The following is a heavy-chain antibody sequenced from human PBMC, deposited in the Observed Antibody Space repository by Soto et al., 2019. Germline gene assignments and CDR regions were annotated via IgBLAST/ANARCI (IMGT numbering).Heavy chain of an antibody. J-gene: IGHJ5*02. CDR1: GGSIRVQSYY. D-gene: IGHD1-20*01. CDR2: SYYSGTS. V-gene: IGHV4-39*01. Sequence: SETLSLTCTVSGGSIRVQSYYWTWIRQTPGKGLEWVGSSYYSGTSYFSPALKGRVTISVDTSTNQFSLRRTSVPAADTAVYYCTRRYNWNDYYFDPWAQGTLVTVSS. CDR3: TRRYNWNDYYFDP.